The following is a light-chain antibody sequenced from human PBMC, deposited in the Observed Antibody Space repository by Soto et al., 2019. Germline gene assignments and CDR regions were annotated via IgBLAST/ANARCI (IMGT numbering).Light chain of an antibody. CDR2: GAS. Sequence: VLTQSPATLSLSPGERATLSCGSSQSISTYSAWYQQKPGQAPRLLIYGASNRASGIPARFSGSGSGTDFTLTISSLEPEDFAVYYCHQYDNSPLTFGGGTKVDNK. J-gene: IGKJ4*01. CDR3: HQYDNSPLT. V-gene: IGKV3-11*01. CDR1: QSISTY.